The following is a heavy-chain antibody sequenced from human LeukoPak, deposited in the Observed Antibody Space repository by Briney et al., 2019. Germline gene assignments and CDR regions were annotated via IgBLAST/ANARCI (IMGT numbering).Heavy chain of an antibody. D-gene: IGHD1-26*01. CDR1: GYSISSGYY. CDR3: ARDRSVGATQTDY. J-gene: IGHJ4*02. V-gene: IGHV4-38-2*02. CDR2: IYHSGST. Sequence: PSETLSLTCTVSGYSISSGYYWGWIRQPPGKGLEWIGSIYHSGSTYYNPSLKSRVTISVDTSKDQFSLKLSSVTAADTAVYYCARDRSVGATQTDYWGQGTLVTVSS.